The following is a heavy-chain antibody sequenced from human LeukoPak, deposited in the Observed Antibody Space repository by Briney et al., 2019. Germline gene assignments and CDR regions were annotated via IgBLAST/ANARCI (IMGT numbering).Heavy chain of an antibody. CDR3: ARAPPEDWFDP. CDR2: ISSSSYI. V-gene: IGHV3-21*01. J-gene: IGHJ5*02. Sequence: GGSLRLSCAASGFTFSSYSINWVRQAPGKGLEWVSSISSSSYIYYADSVKGRFTISRDNAKNSLYLQMNSLRAEDTAVYYCARAPPEDWFDPWGRGTLVTVSS. CDR1: GFTFSSYS.